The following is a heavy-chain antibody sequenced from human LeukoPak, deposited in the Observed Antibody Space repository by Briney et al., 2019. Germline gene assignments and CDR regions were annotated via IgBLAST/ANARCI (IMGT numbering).Heavy chain of an antibody. Sequence: SETLSLTCTVSGYSISSGYYWGWIRQPPGKGLEGIGSIYHSGSTYYNPSLKSRVTISVDTSKNQFSLKLSSVTAADTAVYYCARDQGSYYYGSGSYVWGQGTLVTVSS. CDR2: IYHSGST. CDR3: ARDQGSYYYGSGSYV. CDR1: GYSISSGYY. D-gene: IGHD3-10*01. J-gene: IGHJ4*02. V-gene: IGHV4-38-2*02.